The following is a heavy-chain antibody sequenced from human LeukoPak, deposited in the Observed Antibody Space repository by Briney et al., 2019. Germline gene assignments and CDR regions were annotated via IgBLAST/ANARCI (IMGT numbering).Heavy chain of an antibody. Sequence: SVTVSCRACGYTFTSYYMHGVGPPPSRGRDGMGIINHSDCRTSYAHKLQDRVTITSDTQTSTVYMELSSLRSEETAVYYCASESPPYCSGGSCYLGGFDPWGQGTLVTVSS. V-gene: IGHV1-46*01. J-gene: IGHJ5*02. CDR2: INHSDCRT. D-gene: IGHD2-15*01. CDR3: ASESPPYCSGGSCYLGGFDP. CDR1: GYTFTSYY.